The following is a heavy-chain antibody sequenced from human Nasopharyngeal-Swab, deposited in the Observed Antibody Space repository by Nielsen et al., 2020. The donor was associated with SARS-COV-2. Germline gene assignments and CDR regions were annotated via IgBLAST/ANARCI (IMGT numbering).Heavy chain of an antibody. CDR1: GYSFTSYW. V-gene: IGHV5-51*01. CDR2: IYPGDSDT. D-gene: IGHD2-15*01. J-gene: IGHJ6*02. CDR3: ARQGREGCSGGSCYYYGMDV. Sequence: GESLKISCKGSGYSFTSYWIGWVRQMPGKGLEWMGIIYPGDSDTRYSPSFQGQVTISADKSLSTAYLQWSSLKASDTAIYYCARQGREGCSGGSCYYYGMDVWGQGTTVTVSS.